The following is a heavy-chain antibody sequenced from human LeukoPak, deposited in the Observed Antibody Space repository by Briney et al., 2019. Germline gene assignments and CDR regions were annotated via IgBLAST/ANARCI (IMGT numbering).Heavy chain of an antibody. CDR1: GYTFTGYY. V-gene: IGHV1-69*13. D-gene: IGHD3-10*01. CDR2: IIPIFGTA. J-gene: IGHJ4*02. CDR3: ARDGSGSYVDYFDY. Sequence: SVKVSCKASGYTFTGYYMHWVRQAPGQGLEWMGGIIPIFGTANYAQKFQGRVTITADESTSTAYMELSSLRSEDTAVYYCARDGSGSYVDYFDYWGQGTLVTVSS.